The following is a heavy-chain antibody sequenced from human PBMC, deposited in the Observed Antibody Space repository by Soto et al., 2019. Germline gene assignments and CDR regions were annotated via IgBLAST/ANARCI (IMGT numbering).Heavy chain of an antibody. Sequence: VQLVESGGGLVQPGGSLRLSCAASGFTFSSYWMHWVRQAPGKGLVWVSRINSDGSSTSYADSVKGRFTISRDNAKNTLYLQMNSLRAEDTAVYYCASSGYEARYYYYYMDVWGKGTTVTVSS. CDR1: GFTFSSYW. J-gene: IGHJ6*03. V-gene: IGHV3-74*01. CDR3: ASSGYEARYYYYYMDV. CDR2: INSDGSST. D-gene: IGHD5-12*01.